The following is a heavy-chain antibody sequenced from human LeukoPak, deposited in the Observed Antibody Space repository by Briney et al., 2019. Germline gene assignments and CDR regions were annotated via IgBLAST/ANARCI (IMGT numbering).Heavy chain of an antibody. V-gene: IGHV3-74*01. Sequence: SGGSLRLSCAASGFTFSDYWIHWVRQAPGKGLVWVSHINSDGSSATYADSVKGRLTISRDNAKNTVYLQMNSLRVEDTAVYYCARGGVGCFDYWGQGALVTVSS. J-gene: IGHJ4*02. CDR1: GFTFSDYW. CDR2: INSDGSSA. D-gene: IGHD6-19*01. CDR3: ARGGVGCFDY.